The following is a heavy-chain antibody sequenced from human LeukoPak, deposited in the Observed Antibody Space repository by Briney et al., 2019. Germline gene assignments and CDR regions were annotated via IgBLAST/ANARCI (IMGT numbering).Heavy chain of an antibody. V-gene: IGHV1-18*01. D-gene: IGHD2-15*01. CDR3: ARLPHCSGGSCYSGLLDY. CDR1: GYTFTSYG. J-gene: IGHJ4*02. Sequence: ASVKVSCKASGYTFTSYGISWVRQAPGQGLEWMGWISAYNGNTNYAQKFQGRVTMTRDTSISTAYMELSRLRSDDTAVYYCARLPHCSGGSCYSGLLDYWGQGTLVTVSS. CDR2: ISAYNGNT.